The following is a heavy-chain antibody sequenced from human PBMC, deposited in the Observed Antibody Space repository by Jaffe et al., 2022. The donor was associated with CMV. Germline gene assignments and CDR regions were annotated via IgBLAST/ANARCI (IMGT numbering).Heavy chain of an antibody. CDR1: GFTFSSYE. Sequence: EVQLVESGGGLVQPGGSLRLSCAASGFTFSSYEMNWVRQAPGKGLEWVSYISSSGSTIYYADSVKGRFTISRDNAKNSLYLQMNSLRAEDTAVYYCASPYYDSSGYLFDYWGQGTLVTVSS. J-gene: IGHJ4*02. V-gene: IGHV3-48*03. D-gene: IGHD3-22*01. CDR2: ISSSGSTI. CDR3: ASPYYDSSGYLFDY.